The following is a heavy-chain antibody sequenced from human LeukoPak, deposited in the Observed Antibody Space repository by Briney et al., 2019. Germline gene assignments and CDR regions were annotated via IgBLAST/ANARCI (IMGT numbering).Heavy chain of an antibody. CDR1: GFIFSSYS. Sequence: GGSLRLSCAGSGFIFSSYSLNWVRQAPGKGLEWVSYISSTSSTKYYADSVKGRFTISRDNAENSLYLQMNSLRAEDTAVYYCARGSVYYYASGSYPPDYWGQGTLVTVSS. CDR3: ARGSVYYYASGSYPPDY. V-gene: IGHV3-48*04. J-gene: IGHJ4*02. D-gene: IGHD3-10*01. CDR2: ISSTSSTK.